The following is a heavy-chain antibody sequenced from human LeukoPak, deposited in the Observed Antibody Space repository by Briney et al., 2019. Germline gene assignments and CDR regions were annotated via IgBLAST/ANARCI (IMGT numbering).Heavy chain of an antibody. CDR3: AKDGGGWYGSYYFDY. V-gene: IGHV3-23*01. J-gene: IGHJ4*02. D-gene: IGHD6-19*01. CDR2: ISGSGGST. CDR1: GFTFSSYA. Sequence: GGSLRLSCAASGFTFSSYAMSWVRQAPGKGLEWVSAISGSGGSTYYADSVKGRFTISRDNSKNTLYLQMNSLRAEDTAVYYCAKDGGGWYGSYYFDYWGQGTLVTVSS.